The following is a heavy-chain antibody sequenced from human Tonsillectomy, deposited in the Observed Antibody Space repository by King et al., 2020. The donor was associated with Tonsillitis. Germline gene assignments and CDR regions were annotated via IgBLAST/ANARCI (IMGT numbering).Heavy chain of an antibody. CDR1: GGSVSGGSYY. Sequence: VQLQESGPGLVKPSETLSLTCTVSGGSVSGGSYYWTWIRQPPGKGLEWIVYIYYSGSTNYNPSLKSRVTISVDTSKKQFSLKLSSVTAADPAVDYCAAEGLLGHSIDYWGQGTLVTVSS. J-gene: IGHJ4*02. V-gene: IGHV4-61*01. CDR3: AAEGLLGHSIDY. CDR2: IYYSGST. D-gene: IGHD2/OR15-2a*01.